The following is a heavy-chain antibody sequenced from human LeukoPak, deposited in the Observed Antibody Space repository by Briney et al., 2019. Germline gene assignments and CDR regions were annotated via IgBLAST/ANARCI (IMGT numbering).Heavy chain of an antibody. V-gene: IGHV4-4*07. J-gene: IGHJ3*02. Sequence: SETLSLTCTVSGGSISSYYWSWIRQPAGKGLEWIGRIYTSGSTNYNPSLKGRVTMSVDTSKNQFSLKLSSVTAADTAVYYCARVGSGSARRAFDIWGQGTMVTVSS. CDR3: ARVGSGSARRAFDI. CDR1: GGSISSYY. D-gene: IGHD1-26*01. CDR2: IYTSGST.